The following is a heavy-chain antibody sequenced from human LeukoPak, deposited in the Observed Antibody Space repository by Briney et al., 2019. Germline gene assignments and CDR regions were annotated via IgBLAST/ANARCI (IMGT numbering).Heavy chain of an antibody. CDR3: ARHSSVVRGWFDP. J-gene: IGHJ5*02. V-gene: IGHV4-4*09. D-gene: IGHD2-15*01. CDR2: IYSSGST. Sequence: SETLSLTCTVSGGSISSYYWSWIRQPPGKGLEWIGYIYSSGSTNYNPSLKSRVTISVDTSKNQFSLNLTSVTAADAAVYYCARHSSVVRGWFDPWGQGTRVTVSS. CDR1: GGSISSYY.